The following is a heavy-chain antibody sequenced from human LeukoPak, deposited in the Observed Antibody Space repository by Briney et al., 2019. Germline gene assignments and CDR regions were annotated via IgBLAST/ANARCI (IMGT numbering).Heavy chain of an antibody. V-gene: IGHV1-8*01. CDR1: GYTFTSYD. CDR2: MNPNSGNT. Sequence: ASVKVSCKASGYTFTSYDINWVRQATGQGLEWMGWMNPNSGNTGYAQKFQGRVTMTRNTSISTAYMELSSLRSEDTAVYYCARGRTVRYWFDPWGQGTLVTVSS. J-gene: IGHJ5*02. CDR3: ARGRTVRYWFDP. D-gene: IGHD3-3*01.